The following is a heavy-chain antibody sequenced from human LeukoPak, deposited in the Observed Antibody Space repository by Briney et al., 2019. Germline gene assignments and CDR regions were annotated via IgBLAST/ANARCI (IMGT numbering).Heavy chain of an antibody. V-gene: IGHV1-46*01. CDR1: GYTFARYY. Sequence: ASVKVSCKASGYTFARYYIHWVRHAPGLGLEWMGIIHPSGGETTYAQRFQGRVTMTRDMSTSTVYMELSSLRSEDTAVYYCARERYYDTTGYAPNYYYYFYMDVWGKGTAVTVSS. CDR2: IHPSGGET. D-gene: IGHD3-22*01. CDR3: ARERYYDTTGYAPNYYYYFYMDV. J-gene: IGHJ6*03.